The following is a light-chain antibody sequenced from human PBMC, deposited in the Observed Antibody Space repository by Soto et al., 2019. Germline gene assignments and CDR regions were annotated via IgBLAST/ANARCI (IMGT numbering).Light chain of an antibody. V-gene: IGKV3-20*01. CDR2: GAS. CDR3: QQFDGSRPAFT. CDR1: QTVNSRH. J-gene: IGKJ2*01. Sequence: ESLLTQSPGTLSLSPGERATLSCRASQTVNSRHLNWYQHKPGQAPRLLIYGASIRAAGIQDRFSGSRSGADFSLTITRLEPEDSAVYYCQQFDGSRPAFTFGQGTKLEI.